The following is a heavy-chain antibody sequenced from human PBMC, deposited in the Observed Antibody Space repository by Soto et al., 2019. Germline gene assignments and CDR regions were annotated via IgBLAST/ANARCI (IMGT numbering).Heavy chain of an antibody. D-gene: IGHD6-13*01. CDR2: ISANNGNT. CDR1: GYTFTSYG. CDR3: ARARGAAGHYYYGMDV. Sequence: ASVKVSCKASGYTFTSYGISWVRQAPGQGLEWMGWISANNGNTNYAQKLQGRVTMTRDTSISTAYMELSRLRSDDTAVYYCARARGAAGHYYYGMDVWGQGTTVTVSS. V-gene: IGHV1-18*01. J-gene: IGHJ6*02.